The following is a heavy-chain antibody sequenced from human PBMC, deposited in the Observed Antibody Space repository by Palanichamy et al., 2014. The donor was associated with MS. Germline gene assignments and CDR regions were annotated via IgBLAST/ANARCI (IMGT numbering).Heavy chain of an antibody. CDR2: IRIRRYGGTT. CDR3: ASLEEMATNFYFDY. V-gene: IGHV3-49*03. Sequence: EIQVVQSGGGLVQPGRSLRLSCTASGFNFGDYSMSWFRQAPAKGLEWVGFIRIRRYGGTTDYAASVKGRFTISRDDSKRIAYLHMDSLKTEDTALYYCASLEEMATNFYFDYWGQGALVIVSS. J-gene: IGHJ4*02. CDR1: GFNFGDYS. D-gene: IGHD5-24*01.